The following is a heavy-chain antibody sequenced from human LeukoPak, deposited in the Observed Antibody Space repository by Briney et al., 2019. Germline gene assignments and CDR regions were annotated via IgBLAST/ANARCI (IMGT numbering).Heavy chain of an antibody. D-gene: IGHD1-26*01. CDR1: GYTFTSYY. V-gene: IGHV1-2*02. CDR2: VNPKNAVT. CDR3: ARDGREAYTDPRFNYYYLDV. J-gene: IGHJ6*03. Sequence: GASVKVSCKASGYTFTSYYMHWVRQAPGQGPEWMAWVNPKNAVTKYAQIFQGRVTLTFDTAISTVYMEMNRLTYDDTAVYYCARDGREAYTDPRFNYYYLDVWGQGTTVTVSS.